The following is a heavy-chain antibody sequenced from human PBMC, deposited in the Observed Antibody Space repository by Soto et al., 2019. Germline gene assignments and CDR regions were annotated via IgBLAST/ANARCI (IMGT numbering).Heavy chain of an antibody. D-gene: IGHD6-13*01. Sequence: SVKVSCKASGGTFRSYAISWVRQAPGQGLEWMGGIIPIFGTANYAQKFQGRVTITADESTSTAYMELSSLRSEDTAVYYCARGSSTLRLPQNFDYWGQGTLVTVSS. CDR3: ARGSSTLRLPQNFDY. J-gene: IGHJ4*02. V-gene: IGHV1-69*13. CDR2: IIPIFGTA. CDR1: GGTFRSYA.